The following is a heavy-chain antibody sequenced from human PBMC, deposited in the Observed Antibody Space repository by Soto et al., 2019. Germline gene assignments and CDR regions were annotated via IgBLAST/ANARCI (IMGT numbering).Heavy chain of an antibody. CDR1: GFTVSSNY. Sequence: EVQLVESGGGLVQPGGSLRLSCAASGFTVSSNYMSWVRQAPGKGLEWVSVIYSGGSTYYADSVKGRFTISRDNSKNTLYPQMNSLRPEETAVYYCTRAPWMGGDIGVVLAAPYYYYYYMDVWGKGTTVTVSS. D-gene: IGHD2-2*01. CDR3: TRAPWMGGDIGVVLAAPYYYYYYMDV. V-gene: IGHV3-66*01. CDR2: IYSGGST. J-gene: IGHJ6*03.